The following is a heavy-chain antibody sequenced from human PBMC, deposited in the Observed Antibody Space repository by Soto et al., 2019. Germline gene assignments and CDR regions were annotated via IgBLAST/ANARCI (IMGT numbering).Heavy chain of an antibody. CDR1: GGSISSGDYY. CDR3: ATDGDYYGSGRYNYFDY. D-gene: IGHD3-10*01. J-gene: IGHJ4*02. V-gene: IGHV4-30-4*01. CDR2: IYYSGST. Sequence: QVQLQESGPGLVKPSQTLSLPCTVSGGSISSGDYYWSWIRQPPGKGLGWIGYIYYSGSTYYNPSLKSRVTLSVDTSKNQFSLKLSSVTAADTAVYYCATDGDYYGSGRYNYFDYWGQGTLVTVSS.